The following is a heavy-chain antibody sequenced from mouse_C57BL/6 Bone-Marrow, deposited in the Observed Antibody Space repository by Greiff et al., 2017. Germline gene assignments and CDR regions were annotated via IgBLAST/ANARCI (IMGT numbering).Heavy chain of an antibody. J-gene: IGHJ3*01. CDR1: GFTFTDYY. CDR2: IRNKANGYTT. V-gene: IGHV7-3*01. Sequence: EVKLVESGGGLVQPGGSLSLSCAASGFTFTDYYMSWVRQPPGKALEWLGFIRNKANGYTTEYSASVKGRFTISRDNSQSILYLQMNALSAEDSATYYCASPNYYGSSPFAYWGQGTLVTVSA. CDR3: ASPNYYGSSPFAY. D-gene: IGHD1-1*01.